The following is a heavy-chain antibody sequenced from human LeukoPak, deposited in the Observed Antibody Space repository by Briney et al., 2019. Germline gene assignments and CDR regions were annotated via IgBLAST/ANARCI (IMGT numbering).Heavy chain of an antibody. J-gene: IGHJ4*02. CDR2: ISWNSDTI. CDR1: GFTFDDYA. Sequence: GGSLRLSCAASGFTFDDYALHWVRQAPGKGLEWVSGISWNSDTIGYADSVKGRFTISRDNAKNSLYLQMNSLRAEDTALYYFAKDAYSTSLTGFDYWGQGTLVTVSS. CDR3: AKDAYSTSLTGFDY. D-gene: IGHD6-6*01. V-gene: IGHV3-9*01.